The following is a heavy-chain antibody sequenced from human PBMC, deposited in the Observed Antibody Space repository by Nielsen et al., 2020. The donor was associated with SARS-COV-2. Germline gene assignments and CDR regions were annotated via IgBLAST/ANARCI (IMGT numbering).Heavy chain of an antibody. CDR1: GFSFSDSY. D-gene: IGHD2-15*01. CDR3: ARIGWTYYFAS. V-gene: IGHV3-11*03. Sequence: GESLKISCEASGFSFSDSYMSWIRQAPGKGLEWVSYINSGSSYTNYADSVKGRFTIFRDNAKKSLFLEMKSLRAEDTAVYYCARIGWTYYFASWGRGTLVTVSS. CDR2: INSGSSYT. J-gene: IGHJ4*02.